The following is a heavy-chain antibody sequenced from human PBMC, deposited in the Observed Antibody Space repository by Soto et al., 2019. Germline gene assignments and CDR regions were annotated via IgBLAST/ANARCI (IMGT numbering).Heavy chain of an antibody. CDR2: IYYSGST. CDR1: GGSVSSGSYY. V-gene: IGHV4-61*01. D-gene: IGHD6-6*01. CDR3: AREVKSRTYSSSSTFYYYYYGMDV. Sequence: SETLSLTCTVSGGSVSSGSYYWSWIRQPPGKGLEWIGYIYYSGSTNYNPSLKSRVTISVDTSKNQFSLKLSSVTAADTAVYYCAREVKSRTYSSSSTFYYYYYGMDVWGQATTVTVSS. J-gene: IGHJ6*02.